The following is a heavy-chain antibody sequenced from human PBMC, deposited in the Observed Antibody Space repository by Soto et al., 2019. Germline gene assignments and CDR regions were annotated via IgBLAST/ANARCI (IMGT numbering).Heavy chain of an antibody. CDR1: GASIRHGGYY. Sequence: PSETLSLTCSVSGASIRHGGYYFSWIRQRPGKGLEWIGYIYYSGNTHYNPSLESRLKMSVDTSKNLFSLNLNSVTAADTAVYYCARAYHGAKVRWFDTWGQGTRVTVSS. CDR2: IYYSGNT. J-gene: IGHJ5*02. V-gene: IGHV4-31*03. D-gene: IGHD2-2*01. CDR3: ARAYHGAKVRWFDT.